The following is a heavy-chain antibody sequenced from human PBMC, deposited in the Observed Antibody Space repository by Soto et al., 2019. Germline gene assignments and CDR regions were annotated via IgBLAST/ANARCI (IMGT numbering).Heavy chain of an antibody. CDR3: ARGWAAGTPYDYYGMDV. CDR1: GFTFSSYS. D-gene: IGHD6-19*01. J-gene: IGHJ6*02. Sequence: EVQLVESGGGLVQPEGSLRLSCAASGFTFSSYSMNWVRQAPGKGLEWVSYISSSSSTIYYADSVKGRFTISRDNAKKSLYLRMDSLRVVDTAVYYCARGWAAGTPYDYYGMDVWGQGSTVTVSS. CDR2: ISSSSSTI. V-gene: IGHV3-48*01.